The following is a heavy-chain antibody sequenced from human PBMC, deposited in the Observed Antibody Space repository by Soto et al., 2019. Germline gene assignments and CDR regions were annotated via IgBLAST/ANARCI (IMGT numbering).Heavy chain of an antibody. D-gene: IGHD1-26*01. CDR3: ARESGLLEGYYFDY. CDR2: IYYSGST. J-gene: IGHJ4*02. Sequence: QVQLQESGPGLVKPSETLSLTCTVSGGSVSSGSYYWSWIRQPPGKGLEWIGYIYYSGSTNYNPSLKSRATISVDTSKNQYSLKLSSVTAADTAVYYCARESGLLEGYYFDYWGQGTLVTGSS. CDR1: GGSVSSGSYY. V-gene: IGHV4-61*01.